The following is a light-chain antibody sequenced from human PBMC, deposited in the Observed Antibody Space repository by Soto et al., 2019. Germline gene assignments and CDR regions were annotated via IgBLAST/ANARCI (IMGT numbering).Light chain of an antibody. CDR3: QHYNNWPPLT. CDR2: GAS. J-gene: IGKJ4*01. V-gene: IGKV3-15*01. Sequence: EIVMTQSPATLSVSPGERATLSCRANQSVSSNLAWYQQKPGQAPRLLIYGASTRATGIPARFSGSGSGTEFTLTISSLQSEDFAVYSCQHYNNWPPLTFGGGTKVEIK. CDR1: QSVSSN.